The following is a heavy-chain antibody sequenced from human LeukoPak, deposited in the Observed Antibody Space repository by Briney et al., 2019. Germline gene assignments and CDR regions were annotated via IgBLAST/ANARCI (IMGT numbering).Heavy chain of an antibody. V-gene: IGHV3-23*01. CDR2: ISPGGGTT. J-gene: IGHJ4*02. CDR1: GLSFGSEA. D-gene: IGHD6-13*01. CDR3: AKTPYSSRWYYFDY. Sequence: SGGSLRLSCVVSGLSFGSEAMSWVRQAPGRGLECVSSISPGGGTTYYADSVKGRFTISRDNSKNTLYLQMNSLRAEDTAVYYCAKTPYSSRWYYFDYWGQGTLVTVSS.